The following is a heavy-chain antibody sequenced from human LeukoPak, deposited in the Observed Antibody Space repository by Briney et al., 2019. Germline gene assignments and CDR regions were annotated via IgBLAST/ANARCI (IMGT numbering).Heavy chain of an antibody. CDR3: ARDYLVGAPLGS. J-gene: IGHJ4*02. CDR1: GVSVTNYY. D-gene: IGHD1-26*01. Sequence: SETLCLTCTVSGVSVTNYYWAWIRQPAGKGLEWIGRMYISGRTNYNPSLKSRVTISIDKTKNEFSLRLRSVTAADTAVYYCARDYLVGAPLGSRGQGTLVTVSP. V-gene: IGHV4-4*07. CDR2: MYISGRT.